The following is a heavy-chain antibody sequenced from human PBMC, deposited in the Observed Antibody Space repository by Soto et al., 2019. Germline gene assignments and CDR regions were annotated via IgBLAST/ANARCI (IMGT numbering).Heavy chain of an antibody. CDR1: GGTFSSYA. D-gene: IGHD2-2*01. CDR2: IIPICGTA. CDR3: ARDSCSSTSCYLRPNDYGDYVFDY. Sequence: QVQLVQSGAEVKKPGSSVKVSCKASGGTFSSYAISWVRQAPGQGLEWMGGIIPICGTANYAQKFQGRVTITADKFTSTAYMELSSLRSEDTAVYYCARDSCSSTSCYLRPNDYGDYVFDYWGQGTLVTVSS. J-gene: IGHJ4*02. V-gene: IGHV1-69*06.